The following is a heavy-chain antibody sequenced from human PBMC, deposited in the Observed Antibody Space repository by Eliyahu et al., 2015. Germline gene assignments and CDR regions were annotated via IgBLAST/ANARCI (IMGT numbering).Heavy chain of an antibody. D-gene: IGHD1-14*01. V-gene: IGHV4-39*01. CDR3: AVTSRGGYYYYYMDV. CDR2: IYYSGXT. Sequence: QLQLQESGPGLVKPSETLSLTCXVXGXXISSXSXYWGWIRQPPGKGLEWXGSIYYSGXTYYNPSLKSRVTISVDTSKNQFSLKLSSVTAADTAVYYCAVTSRGGYYYYYMDVWGKGTTVTVSS. CDR1: GXXISSXSXY. J-gene: IGHJ6*03.